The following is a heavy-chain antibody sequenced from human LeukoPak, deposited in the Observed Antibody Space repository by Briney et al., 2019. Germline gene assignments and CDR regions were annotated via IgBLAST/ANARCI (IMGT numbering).Heavy chain of an antibody. CDR1: GFTFSSYA. CDR3: AREVRGDY. D-gene: IGHD3-10*01. Sequence: GGSLRPSCAASGFTFSSYAMSWVRQAPGKGLEWVSAISGSGGSTYYADSVKGRFTISRDNANNFLYLQVSSLRAEDTAVYYCAREVRGDYWGQGTLVTVSS. V-gene: IGHV3-23*01. J-gene: IGHJ4*02. CDR2: ISGSGGST.